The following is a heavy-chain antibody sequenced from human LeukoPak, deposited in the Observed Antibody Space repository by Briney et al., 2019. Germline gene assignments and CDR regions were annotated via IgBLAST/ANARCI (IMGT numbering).Heavy chain of an antibody. Sequence: PGGSLRLSCAASGFTFSSYWMHWVRQAPGKGLVWVSRINSDGSSTSYADSVKGRFTISRDNAKNTLYLQMNSLRAEDTAVYYCARDDGVRGVIIMESGWFNPWGQGTLVTVSS. CDR1: GFTFSSYW. CDR3: ARDDGVRGVIIMESGWFNP. CDR2: INSDGSST. V-gene: IGHV3-74*01. D-gene: IGHD3-10*01. J-gene: IGHJ5*02.